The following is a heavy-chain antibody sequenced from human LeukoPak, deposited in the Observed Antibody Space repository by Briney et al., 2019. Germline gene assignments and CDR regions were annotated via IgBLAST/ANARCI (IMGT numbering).Heavy chain of an antibody. Sequence: GGSLRLSCAASGFAFSNYWMHWVRQVPGKGLVWVSRITRDGRYANYADSVKGRFTFSRDNARNTLYLQMNSLRAEDTAVYYCARDGDGYNFDFWGQGALVTVSS. CDR1: GFAFSNYW. J-gene: IGHJ4*02. D-gene: IGHD5-24*01. CDR2: ITRDGRYA. V-gene: IGHV3-74*01. CDR3: ARDGDGYNFDF.